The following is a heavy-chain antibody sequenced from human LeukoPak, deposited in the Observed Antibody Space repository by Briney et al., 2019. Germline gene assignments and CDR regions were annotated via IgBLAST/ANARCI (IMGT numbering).Heavy chain of an antibody. J-gene: IGHJ6*02. CDR2: ISVTGGTT. Sequence: PGGSLRLSCAASGFSFGNYAMSWVRQAPGKGLEWVSGISVTGGTTNYADSVKGRSTISRDNSKNTLHLQIISLGAEDTAIYYCAKHQSTYYYYYDMDVWGQGTTVTVSS. CDR3: AKHQSTYYYYYDMDV. V-gene: IGHV3-23*01. D-gene: IGHD5/OR15-5a*01. CDR1: GFSFGNYA.